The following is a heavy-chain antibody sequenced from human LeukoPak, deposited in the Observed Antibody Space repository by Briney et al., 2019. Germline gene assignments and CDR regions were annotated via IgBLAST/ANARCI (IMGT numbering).Heavy chain of an antibody. Sequence: GASVKVSCKASGYTFTSYDINWVRQATGQGLEWMGWMNPNSGNTGCAQKFQGRVTMTRNTSISTAYMELSSLRSEDTAVYYCARGDREWIQLWLDCWGQGTLVTVSS. CDR1: GYTFTSYD. V-gene: IGHV1-8*01. CDR2: MNPNSGNT. D-gene: IGHD5-18*01. CDR3: ARGDREWIQLWLDC. J-gene: IGHJ5*01.